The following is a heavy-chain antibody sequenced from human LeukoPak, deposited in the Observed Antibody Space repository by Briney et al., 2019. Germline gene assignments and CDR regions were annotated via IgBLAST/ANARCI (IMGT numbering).Heavy chain of an antibody. CDR3: ARAFWSGYYYYYYYMDV. D-gene: IGHD3-3*01. Sequence: ASVKVSCKASGYTFTGYYMHWVRQAPGQGLEWMGWINPNSGGTNYAQKFQGRVTMTRDTSISTAYMELSRLRSDDTAVYYCARAFWSGYYYYYYYMDVWGKGTTVTVSS. CDR2: INPNSGGT. V-gene: IGHV1-2*02. J-gene: IGHJ6*03. CDR1: GYTFTGYY.